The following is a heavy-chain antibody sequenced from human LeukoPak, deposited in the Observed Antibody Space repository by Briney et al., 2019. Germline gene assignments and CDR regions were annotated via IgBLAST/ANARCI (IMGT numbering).Heavy chain of an antibody. V-gene: IGHV4-39*01. J-gene: IGHJ5*02. CDR2: IFYSGRT. D-gene: IGHD2-21*01. Sequence: SSETLSLTCTVSGGSISSSSYYWGWIRQPPGKGLEWIGSIFYSGRTSYNPSLQSRVTISVDTSKNQFSLKVTSVTAADTAVYYCARHVMAMRTWFDPWGQGTLVTVSS. CDR3: ARHVMAMRTWFDP. CDR1: GGSISSSSYY.